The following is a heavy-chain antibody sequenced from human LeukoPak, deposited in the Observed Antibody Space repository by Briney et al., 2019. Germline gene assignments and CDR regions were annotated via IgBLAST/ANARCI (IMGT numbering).Heavy chain of an antibody. V-gene: IGHV1-18*01. Sequence: ASVKVSCKASGYTFTSYGISWVRQAPGQGLEWMGWISAYNGNTNYAQKLQGRVTMTTDTSTSTAYMELRSLRSDDTAVYYCARVKYSSSSWESYYYYYYMDVWGKGTTVTVSS. CDR2: ISAYNGNT. D-gene: IGHD6-6*01. CDR3: ARVKYSSSSWESYYYYYYMDV. J-gene: IGHJ6*03. CDR1: GYTFTSYG.